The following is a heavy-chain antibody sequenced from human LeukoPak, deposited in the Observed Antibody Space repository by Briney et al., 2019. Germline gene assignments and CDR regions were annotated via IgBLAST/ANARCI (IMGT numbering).Heavy chain of an antibody. Sequence: GGSLRLSCAASGFTFSSYGMHWVRQAPGKGLEWVSYISSRSATIYYADSVKGRFTISGDNAKNSLYLQMNSLRAEDTAVYYCARDNSSPLLWFGELLGGNTFDYWGQGTLVTVSS. V-gene: IGHV3-48*04. D-gene: IGHD3-10*01. CDR2: ISSRSATI. CDR3: ARDNSSPLLWFGELLGGNTFDY. CDR1: GFTFSSYG. J-gene: IGHJ4*02.